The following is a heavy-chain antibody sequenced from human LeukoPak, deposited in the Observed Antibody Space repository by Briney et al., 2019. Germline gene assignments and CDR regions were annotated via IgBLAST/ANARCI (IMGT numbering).Heavy chain of an antibody. Sequence: GGSLRLSCAASGFAFTNYAMSWVRQAPGKGLEWVSVISGGGGTTYYADSVKGRFTISSDISKNTLYLQMNSLRAEDTAVYFCAKGRDCSGGPCFFDYWGQGTLVTVSS. V-gene: IGHV3-23*01. D-gene: IGHD2-15*01. J-gene: IGHJ4*02. CDR2: ISGGGGTT. CDR3: AKGRDCSGGPCFFDY. CDR1: GFAFTNYA.